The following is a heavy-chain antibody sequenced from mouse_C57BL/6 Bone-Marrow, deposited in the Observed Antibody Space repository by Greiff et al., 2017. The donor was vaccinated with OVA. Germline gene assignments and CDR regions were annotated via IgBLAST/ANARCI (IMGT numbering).Heavy chain of an antibody. CDR2: IHPNSGST. CDR1: GYTFTSYW. J-gene: IGHJ4*01. Sequence: QVQLQQPGAELVKPGASVKLSCKASGYTFTSYWMHWVKQRPGQGLEWIGMIHPNSGSTNYNEKFKSKATLTVDKSSSTAYMQLSSLTSEDSAVYYCARGGQLPLAMDYWGQGTSVTVSS. D-gene: IGHD3-1*01. V-gene: IGHV1-64*01. CDR3: ARGGQLPLAMDY.